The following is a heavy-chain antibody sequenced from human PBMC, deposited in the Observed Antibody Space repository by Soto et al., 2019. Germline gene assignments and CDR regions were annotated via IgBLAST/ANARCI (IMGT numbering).Heavy chain of an antibody. J-gene: IGHJ3*02. D-gene: IGHD2-8*01. Sequence: GGSLRLSCAASGVTVSSNYMSWVRQAPGKGLEWVSVIYSGGSTYYADSVKGRFTIPRDNSKNTLYLQMNSLRAEDTAVYYCARVFPMGAFDIWGQGTMVTVSS. CDR3: ARVFPMGAFDI. CDR2: IYSGGST. CDR1: GVTVSSNY. V-gene: IGHV3-53*01.